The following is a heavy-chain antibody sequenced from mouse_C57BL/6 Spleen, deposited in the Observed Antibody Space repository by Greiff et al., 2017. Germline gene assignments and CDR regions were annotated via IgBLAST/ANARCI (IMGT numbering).Heavy chain of an antibody. V-gene: IGHV1-72*01. J-gene: IGHJ2*01. D-gene: IGHD2-4*01. Sequence: VQLQQPGAELVKPGASVKLSCKASGYTFTSYWMHWVKQRPGRGLEWIGRIGPNGGGTKYNEKFKSKATLTVDKPSSTAYMQLSSLTAEDAAVYYCARGGLEDFDYWGQGTPLTVS. CDR1: GYTFTSYW. CDR3: ARGGLEDFDY. CDR2: IGPNGGGT.